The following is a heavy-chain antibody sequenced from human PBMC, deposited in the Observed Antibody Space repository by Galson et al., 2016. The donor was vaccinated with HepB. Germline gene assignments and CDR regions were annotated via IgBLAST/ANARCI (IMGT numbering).Heavy chain of an antibody. V-gene: IGHV1-18*01. CDR1: GYTFTTYG. J-gene: IGHJ3*02. D-gene: IGHD2-21*01. CDR2: ISAYNGHT. CDR3: ARDRFSISTGGDLDI. Sequence: SVKVSCKASGYTFTTYGVSWVRQAPGQGLEWMGWISAYNGHTNYAQKLQGRVTMTTDTSTSTAYMELRSLKSDDTAVYYCARDRFSISTGGDLDIWGQGTMVTVSS.